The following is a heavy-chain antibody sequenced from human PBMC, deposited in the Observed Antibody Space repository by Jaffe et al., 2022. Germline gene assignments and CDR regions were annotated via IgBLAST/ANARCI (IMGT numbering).Heavy chain of an antibody. CDR1: GFTFSSYS. CDR3: AGRVMLKGSRAFDI. CDR2: ISGGGATA. V-gene: IGHV3-23*01. Sequence: EVQLLGSGGGLVQPGGSLRLSCAASGFTFSSYSMGWVRQAPGKGLEWVSTISGGGATAYYADSVRGRFTISRDNSENTLYLQMNSLRAQDTAVYYCAGRVMLKGSRAFDIWGQGTMVTVSS. D-gene: IGHD3-10*01. J-gene: IGHJ3*02.